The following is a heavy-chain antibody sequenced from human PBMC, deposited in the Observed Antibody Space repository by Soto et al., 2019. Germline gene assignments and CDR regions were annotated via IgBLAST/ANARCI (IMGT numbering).Heavy chain of an antibody. J-gene: IGHJ4*02. D-gene: IGHD2-21*01. Sequence: EVQLVESGGGLVQSGGSLRLSCVASGFTFSSYEINWVRQAPGKGLEWISYISRSGTTIYYADSVKGRFTISRDNAKNSLSLQMNSLRAEDTAVYYCARDSPCGGFEDYFDYWGQGTLVTVSS. V-gene: IGHV3-48*03. CDR2: ISRSGTTI. CDR3: ARDSPCGGFEDYFDY. CDR1: GFTFSSYE.